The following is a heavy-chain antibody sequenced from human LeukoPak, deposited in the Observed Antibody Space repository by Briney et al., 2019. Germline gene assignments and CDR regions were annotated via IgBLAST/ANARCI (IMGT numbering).Heavy chain of an antibody. CDR2: IYYCGST. CDR1: GGSISCYY. CDR3: ARLSRLTLIRRATGYHTLDV. J-gene: IGHJ6*04. V-gene: IGHV4-59*01. D-gene: IGHD3-10*01. Sequence: SETLSLTCTVSGGSISCYYWSWIRQPPGGGLEYIGYIYYCGSTNYNPSLKSRVTISVDTSKNQFSLKLNSVSAADTAVYFCARLSRLTLIRRATGYHTLDVWGKGTQVTVSS.